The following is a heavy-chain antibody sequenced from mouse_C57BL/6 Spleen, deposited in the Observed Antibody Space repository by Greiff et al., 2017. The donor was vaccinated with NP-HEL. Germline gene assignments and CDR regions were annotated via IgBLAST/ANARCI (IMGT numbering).Heavy chain of an antibody. CDR3: ARLLLLRYQGNFDY. Sequence: QVQLQQSGPELVKPGASVKISCKASGYAFSSSWMNWVKQGPGKGLEWIGRIYPGDGDTNYNGKFKGKATLTADKSSSTAYMQLSSLTSEDSAVYFCARLLLLRYQGNFDYWGQGTTLTVSS. V-gene: IGHV1-82*01. J-gene: IGHJ2*01. CDR2: IYPGDGDT. CDR1: GYAFSSSW. D-gene: IGHD1-1*01.